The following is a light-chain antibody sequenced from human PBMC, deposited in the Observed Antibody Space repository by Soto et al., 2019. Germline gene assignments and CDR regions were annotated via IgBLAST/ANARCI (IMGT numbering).Light chain of an antibody. Sequence: EIVLTQSPGTLSLSPGEGATLSCRASQSVSSVYLAWYQQKPGQAPRLLIYSASTRAAGIPDRFSGSGSGTDFNLTISRREPEDFAVYYCQQYSSSLYTFGQGTKMEIK. V-gene: IGKV3-20*01. CDR2: SAS. J-gene: IGKJ2*01. CDR1: QSVSSVY. CDR3: QQYSSSLYT.